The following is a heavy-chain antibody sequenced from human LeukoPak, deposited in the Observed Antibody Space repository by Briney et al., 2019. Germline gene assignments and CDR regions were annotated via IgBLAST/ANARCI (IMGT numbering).Heavy chain of an antibody. CDR1: GGTFSSYA. Sequence: ASVKVSCKASGGTFSSYAISWVRQAPGQGLEWMGWIDPNSGGTNYAQKFQGRVTMTRDTSISTAYMELSRLRSDDTAVYYCARGLRFLEWAALWYWGQGTLVTVSS. V-gene: IGHV1-2*02. CDR2: IDPNSGGT. CDR3: ARGLRFLEWAALWY. J-gene: IGHJ4*02. D-gene: IGHD3-3*01.